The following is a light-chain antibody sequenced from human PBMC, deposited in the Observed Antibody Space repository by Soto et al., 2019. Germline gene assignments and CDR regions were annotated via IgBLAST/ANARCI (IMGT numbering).Light chain of an antibody. Sequence: DIQMTQSPSYVSASVGDRVSITCRASQDIRSWLAWYQQRPGKAPKLLIYAATILQSGVPSRFSGSGSGTTFTLTINNLQPEDFASYFCQQANSFPLTFGGGTKVGIK. J-gene: IGKJ4*01. CDR3: QQANSFPLT. CDR2: AAT. V-gene: IGKV1-12*01. CDR1: QDIRSW.